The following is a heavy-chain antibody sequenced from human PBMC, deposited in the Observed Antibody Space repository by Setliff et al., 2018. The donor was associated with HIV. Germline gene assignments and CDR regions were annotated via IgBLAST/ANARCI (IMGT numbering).Heavy chain of an antibody. CDR3: ARLGTARSFDI. CDR2: ISSTSTYI. CDR1: GFTFNTYS. Sequence: GGSLRLSCAASGFTFNTYSLNWVRQAPGKGLEWFSSISSTSTYIYYADSVRGRFTVSRDNAKNSVFLQMNRLRGEDTGVYYCARLGTARSFDIWGLRTLVTVSS. D-gene: IGHD7-27*01. V-gene: IGHV3-21*06. J-gene: IGHJ4*01.